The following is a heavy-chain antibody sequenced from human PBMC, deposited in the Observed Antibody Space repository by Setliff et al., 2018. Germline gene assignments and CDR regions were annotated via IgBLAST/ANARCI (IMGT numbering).Heavy chain of an antibody. CDR1: GYSFTKHW. Sequence: ESLKISCKAAGYSFTKHWIGWVRQMPGKGLEWMGIIDPADSDTTYSPSFQGQVTISADKSIGTAYLQWSSLKASDTAIYYCARRGWGSSSGDCYSPKGCYYYYMDVWGKGTTVTVSS. CDR2: IDPADSDT. D-gene: IGHD2-21*02. V-gene: IGHV5-51*01. CDR3: ARRGWGSSSGDCYSPKGCYYYYMDV. J-gene: IGHJ6*03.